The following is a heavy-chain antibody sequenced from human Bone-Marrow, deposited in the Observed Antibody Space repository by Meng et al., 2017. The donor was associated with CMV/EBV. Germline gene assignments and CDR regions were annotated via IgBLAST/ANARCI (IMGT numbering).Heavy chain of an antibody. V-gene: IGHV3-30-3*01. CDR1: GFTFSSYA. CDR3: ESEGDYYDSSGYYPSFDY. CDR2: ISYDGSNK. D-gene: IGHD3-22*01. J-gene: IGHJ4*02. Sequence: GGSLRLSCAASGFTFSSYAMHWFRQAPGKGLEWVAVISYDGSNKYYADSVKGRFTISRDNSKNTLYLQMNSLRAEDTAVYYCESEGDYYDSSGYYPSFDYWGQGTLVTVSS.